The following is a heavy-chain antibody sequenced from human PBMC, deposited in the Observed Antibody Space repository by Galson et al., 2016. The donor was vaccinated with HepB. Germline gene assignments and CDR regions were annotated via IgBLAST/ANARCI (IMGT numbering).Heavy chain of an antibody. CDR1: GYSLRELS. CDR2: FDPEDGET. V-gene: IGHV1-24*01. D-gene: IGHD3/OR15-3a*01. Sequence: SVKVSCKVSGYSLRELSMHWVRQAPGKGLEWMGGFDPEDGETIYAQKFQGRVTMTEDTSTDTAYMELSNLRSEDTAVHYCAKELDQAYFDYWGQGTLVTVSS. J-gene: IGHJ4*02. CDR3: AKELDQAYFDY.